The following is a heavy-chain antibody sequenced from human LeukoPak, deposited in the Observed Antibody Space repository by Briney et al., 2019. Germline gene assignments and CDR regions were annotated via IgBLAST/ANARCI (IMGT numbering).Heavy chain of an antibody. CDR3: AKDRRITIFGMVILLGGFDY. Sequence: GGSLRLSCAASGFTFSSYAMSWVRQAPGKGLEWVSAISGSGGSTYYADSVKGRFTISRDNSKNTLYLQMNSLRAEDTAVYYCAKDRRITIFGMVILLGGFDYWGQGTLVTASS. D-gene: IGHD3-3*01. V-gene: IGHV3-23*01. CDR1: GFTFSSYA. CDR2: ISGSGGST. J-gene: IGHJ4*02.